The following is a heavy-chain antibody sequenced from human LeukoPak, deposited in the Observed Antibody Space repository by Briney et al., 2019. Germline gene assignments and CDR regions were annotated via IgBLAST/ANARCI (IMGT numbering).Heavy chain of an antibody. V-gene: IGHV3-53*01. CDR3: GRDLPAEAFDI. J-gene: IGHJ3*02. Sequence: GGSMRLSCAPSGSTAGSNYMSCVRQAPGKGLEWVSAIYTGGSTYYADSVKARFPISRNTPKTPPSLKMNSLRPGDPAVYYCGRDLPAEAFDIWGQGTMVTVSS. CDR1: GSTAGSNY. CDR2: IYTGGST.